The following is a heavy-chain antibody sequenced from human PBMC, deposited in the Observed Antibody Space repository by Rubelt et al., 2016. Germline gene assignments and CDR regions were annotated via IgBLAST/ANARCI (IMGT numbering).Heavy chain of an antibody. CDR2: ISYDGGNR. CDR3: AKGGATALVRGWFDP. D-gene: IGHD5-18*01. CDR1: EFAFSSSA. V-gene: IGHV3-30*18. J-gene: IGHJ5*02. Sequence: QVQLVESGGGVVQPGGSLRLSCAASEFAFSSSAMHWVRQAPGKGLEWVAVISYDGGNRYYTDSVQGRFTISRDNSKNTLDLQRNSPKTEDTALYYCAKGGATALVRGWFDPWGQGTLVTVSS.